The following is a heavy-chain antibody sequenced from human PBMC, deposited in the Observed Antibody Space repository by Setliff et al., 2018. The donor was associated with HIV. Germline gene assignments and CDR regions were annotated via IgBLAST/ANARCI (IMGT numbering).Heavy chain of an antibody. Sequence: SVKVSCKASGGTFSSYAISWVRQAPGQGLEWMGGIIPIFGTANYAQKFQGRVTITADESTSTAYMELSSLRSDDTAVYYCARRVPPIPSGDLDYWGQGTLVTVSS. CDR3: ARRVPPIPSGDLDY. V-gene: IGHV1-69*13. J-gene: IGHJ4*02. CDR2: IIPIFGTA. D-gene: IGHD4-17*01. CDR1: GGTFSSYA.